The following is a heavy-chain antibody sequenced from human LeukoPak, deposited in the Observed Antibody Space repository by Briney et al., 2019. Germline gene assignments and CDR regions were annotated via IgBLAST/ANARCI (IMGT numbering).Heavy chain of an antibody. J-gene: IGHJ4*02. CDR3: ARVDSSGYSIDY. V-gene: IGHV4-59*08. Sequence: PSETLSLTCTVSGGSISSYYWSWIRQPPGKGLEWIGYIYYSGSTNYNPSLESRVTVSLDTSKSQFSLRLSSVTAADTAVYYCARVDSSGYSIDYWGQGTLVTVSS. D-gene: IGHD3-22*01. CDR2: IYYSGST. CDR1: GGSISSYY.